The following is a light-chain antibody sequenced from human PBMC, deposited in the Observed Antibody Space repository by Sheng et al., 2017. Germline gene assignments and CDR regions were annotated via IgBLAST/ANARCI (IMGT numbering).Light chain of an antibody. V-gene: IGKV3-20*01. CDR1: QSVSSSY. CDR3: QQYGSSLST. J-gene: IGKJ1*01. CDR2: GAS. Sequence: EIVLTQSPGTLSLSPGERATLSCRASQSVSSSYLAWYQQKPGQAPRLLIYGASHRATDIPDRFSGSGSGTDFTLTISRLEPEDFAVYYCQQYGSSLSTFGQGTKVEIK.